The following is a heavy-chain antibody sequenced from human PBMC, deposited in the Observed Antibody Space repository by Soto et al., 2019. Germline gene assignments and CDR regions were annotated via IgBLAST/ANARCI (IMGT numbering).Heavy chain of an antibody. V-gene: IGHV1-18*01. J-gene: IGHJ2*01. D-gene: IGHD2-15*01. Sequence: QVQVVQSGAEVKKPGASVKVACKASGYTFSTFGMSWVRQAPGQGLEWMGWISAANGDRNSAQKFQDRVTMTTDTSTGTAYMELRSLTSEDTAVYYCARCYCSVGSCFTCWHFDLWGRGTLVTVSS. CDR2: ISAANGDR. CDR1: GYTFSTFG. CDR3: ARCYCSVGSCFTCWHFDL.